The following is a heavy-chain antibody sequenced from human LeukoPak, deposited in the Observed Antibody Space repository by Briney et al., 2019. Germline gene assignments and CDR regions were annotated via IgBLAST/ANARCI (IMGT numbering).Heavy chain of an antibody. CDR3: AKDSHWILFDD. V-gene: IGHV3-30*02. Sequence: PGGSLRLSCTASGFTFSGYGMHWVRQAPGKGLEWVAFIQYDGSNKDSADSVKGRFTISRDNSKNTLYLQMDSLRDEDTAVYYCAKDSHWILFDDWGQGTLVTVSS. D-gene: IGHD2-2*03. J-gene: IGHJ4*02. CDR1: GFTFSGYG. CDR2: IQYDGSNK.